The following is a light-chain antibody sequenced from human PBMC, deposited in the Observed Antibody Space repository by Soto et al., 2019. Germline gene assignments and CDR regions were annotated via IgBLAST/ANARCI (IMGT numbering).Light chain of an antibody. CDR1: QSISRY. V-gene: IGKV1-39*01. CDR2: GAS. J-gene: IGKJ1*01. CDR3: QQSYTST. Sequence: DIQMTQSPSSLSASVGDRFTITCRASQSISRYLNWYQQKPGKAPKLLIYGASSLQSGVPSRFSGSASGTDFTLTISSLQPEDFATYYCQQSYTSTFGQGTKVDI.